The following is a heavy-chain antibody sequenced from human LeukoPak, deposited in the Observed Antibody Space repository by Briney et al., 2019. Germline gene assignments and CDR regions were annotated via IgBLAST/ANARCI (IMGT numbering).Heavy chain of an antibody. CDR3: AKDSAVTYYYDSSGYSDY. CDR1: GFTLSSYA. D-gene: IGHD3-22*01. CDR2: ISGSGGST. V-gene: IGHV3-23*01. Sequence: GGSLSLSCAASGFTLSSYAMSWVRQAPGKGLEWVSAISGSGGSTYYADSVKGRFTISRDNSKNTLYLQMNSLRAEDTAVYYCAKDSAVTYYYDSSGYSDYWGQGTLVTVSS. J-gene: IGHJ4*02.